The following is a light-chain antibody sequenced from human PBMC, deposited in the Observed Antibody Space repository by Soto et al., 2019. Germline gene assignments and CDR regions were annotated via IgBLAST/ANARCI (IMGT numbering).Light chain of an antibody. J-gene: IGKJ5*01. CDR3: QQYGSSPT. CDR1: ERIYSAY. CDR2: GAS. Sequence: EVVLTQSPGTLSLSRGERATLSCRASERIYSAYLGWYQQKPGQAPRLLIYGASTRATGIPARFSDSGSGTEFTLTISRLEPEDFAVYYCQQYGSSPTFGQGTRLEIK. V-gene: IGKV3-20*01.